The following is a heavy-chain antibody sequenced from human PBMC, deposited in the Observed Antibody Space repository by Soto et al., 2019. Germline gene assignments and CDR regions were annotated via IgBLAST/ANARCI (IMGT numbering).Heavy chain of an antibody. V-gene: IGHV4-30-4*01. Sequence: SETLSLTCTVSGGSVSSGDYFWSWIRQPPGKGLEWIGYIYDSGSSYYNPSLKSRVTMSVDTSKNQFSLKLRSVTAADTAMYYCARQKGYTSGPKKFDSWGQGTLVTVSS. D-gene: IGHD5-12*01. J-gene: IGHJ4*02. CDR1: GGSVSSGDYF. CDR3: ARQKGYTSGPKKFDS. CDR2: IYDSGSS.